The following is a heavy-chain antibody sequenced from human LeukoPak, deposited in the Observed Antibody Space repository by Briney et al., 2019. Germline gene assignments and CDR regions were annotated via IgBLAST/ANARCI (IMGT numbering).Heavy chain of an antibody. V-gene: IGHV4-34*01. CDR3: ARAGQPVISFAT. J-gene: IGHJ5*02. D-gene: IGHD2-2*01. CDR1: GGSISNYY. Sequence: SETLSLTCTVSGGSISNYYWTWIRQPPGKGLEWIGEINHSGSTNYNPSLKSRVTISVDTSKNQFSLKLSSVTAADTAVYYCARAGQPVISFATWGKEPLVTVPS. CDR2: INHSGST.